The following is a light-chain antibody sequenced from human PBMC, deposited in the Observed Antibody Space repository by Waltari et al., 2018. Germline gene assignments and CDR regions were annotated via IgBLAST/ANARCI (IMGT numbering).Light chain of an antibody. Sequence: QTVVIQEPSLTVFPGETVTITCAFSFGSVPSNSYPTWYQQNPGQPPRTLVYKGTSRSSGVPDRFSGSILGNTAALTITGAQAEDESDYDCSMYMGSGIWVFGGGTKLTVL. CDR1: FGSVPSNSY. CDR3: SMYMGSGIWV. V-gene: IGLV8-61*01. CDR2: KGT. J-gene: IGLJ3*02.